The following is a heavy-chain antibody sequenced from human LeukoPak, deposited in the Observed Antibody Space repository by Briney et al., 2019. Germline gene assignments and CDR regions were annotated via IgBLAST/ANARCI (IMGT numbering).Heavy chain of an antibody. CDR1: GYTFTGYY. J-gene: IGHJ1*01. Sequence: ASVKVSCKASGYTFTGYYMHWVRQATGQGLEWRGWMNPNSGNTGYAQKFQGRVTMTRNTSISTAYMELSRLRSDDTAVYYCARSQWELRPAEYFQHWGQGTLVTVSS. CDR3: ARSQWELRPAEYFQH. CDR2: MNPNSGNT. V-gene: IGHV1-8*02. D-gene: IGHD1-26*01.